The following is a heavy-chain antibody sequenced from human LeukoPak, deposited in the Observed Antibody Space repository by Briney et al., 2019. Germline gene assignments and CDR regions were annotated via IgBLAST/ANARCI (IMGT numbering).Heavy chain of an antibody. V-gene: IGHV3-30*04. D-gene: IGHD3-22*01. CDR2: ISYDGSNK. CDR1: GFTFSSYA. J-gene: IGHJ4*02. Sequence: GGSLRLSCAASGFTFSSYAMHWVRQAPGKGLEWVAVISYDGSNKYYADSVKGRFTISGDNAKNSLYLQMNSLRAEDTAVYYCARFITGPYYFDYWGQGTLVTVSS. CDR3: ARFITGPYYFDY.